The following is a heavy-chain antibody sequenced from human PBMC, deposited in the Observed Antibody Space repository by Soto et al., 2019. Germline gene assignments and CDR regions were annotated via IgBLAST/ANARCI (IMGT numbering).Heavy chain of an antibody. J-gene: IGHJ4*02. V-gene: IGHV3-23*01. CDR3: VSPGSAHFDY. CDR1: GFPFGNRA. CDR2: INDNGGNT. D-gene: IGHD3-10*01. Sequence: GGSLRLSGAASGFPFGNRAMTWVRQAPGKGLEWVSTINDNGGNTHYAASVEGRFPISRDNSKSTLDLQMNSLRAEDTAIYYCVSPGSAHFDYWGRGTLVPVYS.